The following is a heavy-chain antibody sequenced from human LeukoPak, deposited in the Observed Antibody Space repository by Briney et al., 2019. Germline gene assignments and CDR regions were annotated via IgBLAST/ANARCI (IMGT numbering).Heavy chain of an antibody. V-gene: IGHV3-23*01. J-gene: IGHJ6*02. CDR3: ARDLHYYVAMDV. CDR1: GFIFSTYG. Sequence: QPGGSLRLSCAASGFIFSTYGMTWFRQAPGRGLEWVSGISGSGLNTYYADSVKGRFTSSRDNSKNMLYLQMNSLRAEDTAVYYCARDLHYYVAMDVWGQGTTVTVSS. CDR2: ISGSGLNT. D-gene: IGHD3-10*02.